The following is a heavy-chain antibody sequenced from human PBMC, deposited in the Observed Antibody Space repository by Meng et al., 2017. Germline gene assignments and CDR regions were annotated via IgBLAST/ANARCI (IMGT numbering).Heavy chain of an antibody. CDR3: ARAQQWLVPYWFDP. CDR1: GGSISSSNW. Sequence: SETLSLTCAVSGGSISSSNWWSWVRQPPGKGREWIGEIYHSGSTNYNPSLKSRVTISVDKSKNQFSLKLSSVTAADTAVYYCARAQQWLVPYWFDPWGQGTLVTVSS. J-gene: IGHJ5*02. V-gene: IGHV4-4*02. CDR2: IYHSGST. D-gene: IGHD6-19*01.